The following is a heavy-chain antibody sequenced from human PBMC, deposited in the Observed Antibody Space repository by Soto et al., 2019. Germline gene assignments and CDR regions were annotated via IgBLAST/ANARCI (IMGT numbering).Heavy chain of an antibody. CDR1: GFTFSSYA. D-gene: IGHD3-22*01. CDR3: AKARGYDSSGYYDPYYYGMDV. V-gene: IGHV3-23*01. Sequence: GGSLRLSCAASGFTFSSYAMSWVRQAPGKGLEWVSAISGSGGSTYYADSVKGRFTISRDNSKNTLYLQMNSLRAEDTAVYYCAKARGYDSSGYYDPYYYGMDVWGQGTTVTVSS. CDR2: ISGSGGST. J-gene: IGHJ6*02.